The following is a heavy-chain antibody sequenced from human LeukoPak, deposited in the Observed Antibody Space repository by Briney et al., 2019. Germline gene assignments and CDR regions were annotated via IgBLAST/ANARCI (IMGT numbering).Heavy chain of an antibody. D-gene: IGHD6-13*01. J-gene: IGHJ3*02. Sequence: SETLSLTCTVSGGSISSYYWSWIRQPPGKGLEWIGYVHHSGSTSYNPSLKGRVTVSVDRSKNQFSLKLSSVTAADTAVYYCARDTPEYSSSSHAFDIWGQGTMVTVSS. V-gene: IGHV4-59*12. CDR3: ARDTPEYSSSSHAFDI. CDR2: VHHSGST. CDR1: GGSISSYY.